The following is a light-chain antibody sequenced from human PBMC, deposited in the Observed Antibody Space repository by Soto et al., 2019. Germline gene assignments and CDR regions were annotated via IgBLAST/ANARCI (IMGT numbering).Light chain of an antibody. V-gene: IGKV3-11*01. CDR3: QQRSNWPPEVT. Sequence: EIVMTQSPATLSLSPGERATLSCRASQPISRNLAWYQQKPGQAPRLVIYDASNRATGIPARFSGSGSGTDFTLTISSLEPEDFALYYCQQRSNWPPEVTFGQGTRLEIK. CDR2: DAS. J-gene: IGKJ5*01. CDR1: QPISRN.